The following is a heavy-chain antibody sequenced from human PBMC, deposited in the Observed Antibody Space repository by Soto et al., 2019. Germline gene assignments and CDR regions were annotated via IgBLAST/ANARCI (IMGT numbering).Heavy chain of an antibody. CDR2: INQDGSEK. CDR3: SRSLNS. V-gene: IGHV3-7*01. CDR1: GVTFSTYC. Sequence: GGALRHSYAGSGVTFSTYCMDWVRQTPGKGLEWVANINQDGSEKNYVDSVKGRFTIYRDNAKNSLYLQMSSLTAEDSALYYCSRSLNSWGQGTLVTVSS. J-gene: IGHJ4*02.